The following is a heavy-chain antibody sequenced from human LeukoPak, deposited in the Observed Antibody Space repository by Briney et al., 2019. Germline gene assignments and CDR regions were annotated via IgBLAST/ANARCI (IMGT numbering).Heavy chain of an antibody. D-gene: IGHD2-2*01. J-gene: IGHJ4*02. CDR3: ARRPKYQLLHSFDY. V-gene: IGHV4-38-2*02. Sequence: SETLSLTCTVSGYSISSGYYWSWIRQPPGKGLEWIGEINHSGSTNYNPSLKSRVTISVDTSKNQFSLKLSSVTAADTAVYYCARRPKYQLLHSFDYWGQGTLVTVSS. CDR1: GYSISSGYY. CDR2: INHSGST.